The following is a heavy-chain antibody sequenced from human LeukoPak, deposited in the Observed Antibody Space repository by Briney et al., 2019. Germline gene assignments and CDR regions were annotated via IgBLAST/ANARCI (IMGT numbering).Heavy chain of an antibody. J-gene: IGHJ4*02. Sequence: SVKVSCKASGGTFSSYAISWVRQAPGQGLEWMGGIIPIFGTANYAQKFQGRVTITADESTSTAYMELSSLRSEDTAVYYCVRLGSTSPGNWYKLFDQWGQGTLVTGSS. CDR2: IIPIFGTA. CDR1: GGTFSSYA. CDR3: VRLGSTSPGNWYKLFDQ. V-gene: IGHV1-69*13. D-gene: IGHD2-2*01.